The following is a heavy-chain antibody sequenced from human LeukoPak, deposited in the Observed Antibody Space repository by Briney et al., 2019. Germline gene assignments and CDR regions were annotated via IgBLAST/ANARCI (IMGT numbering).Heavy chain of an antibody. CDR1: GFTFSSYG. D-gene: IGHD3-3*01. Sequence: GGSLRLSCAASGFTFSSYGMHWVRQAPGKGLEWVAFIRYDGSNKYYADSVKGRFTISRDNSKNTLYLQMNSLRAEDTAVYYCAKSGDFWSGYCDYWGQGTLVTVSS. J-gene: IGHJ4*02. CDR3: AKSGDFWSGYCDY. CDR2: IRYDGSNK. V-gene: IGHV3-30*02.